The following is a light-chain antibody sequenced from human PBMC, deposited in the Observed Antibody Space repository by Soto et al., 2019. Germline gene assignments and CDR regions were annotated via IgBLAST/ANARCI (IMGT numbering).Light chain of an antibody. CDR3: QQYNSYWA. V-gene: IGKV1-5*01. J-gene: IGKJ1*01. Sequence: DIQMTQSPSTLSASVGDRVTITCRASQSISSWLAWYQQKPGKAPKLLICDASSLESGVPSRFSGSGSGTEFTLTFSSLQPDDFATYYCQQYNSYWAFGQGTKVDIK. CDR1: QSISSW. CDR2: DAS.